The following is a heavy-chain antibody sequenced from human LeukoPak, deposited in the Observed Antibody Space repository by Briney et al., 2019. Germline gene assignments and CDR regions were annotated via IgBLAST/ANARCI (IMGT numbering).Heavy chain of an antibody. D-gene: IGHD3-3*01. CDR1: GFTFSSYG. V-gene: IGHV3-30*02. CDR2: IRYDGSNK. J-gene: IGHJ4*02. CDR3: AKDINDFWSGYYSGVDY. Sequence: GGSLRLSCAASGFTFSSYGMHWVRQAPGKGLEWVAFIRYDGSNKYYADSVKGRFTISRDNSKNMLYLQMNSLRAEDTAVYYCAKDINDFWSGYYSGVDYWGQGTLVTVSS.